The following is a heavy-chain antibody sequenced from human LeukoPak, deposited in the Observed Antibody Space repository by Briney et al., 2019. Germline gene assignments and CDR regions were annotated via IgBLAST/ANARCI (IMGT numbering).Heavy chain of an antibody. D-gene: IGHD6-13*01. CDR3: ACQYGSSWYSY. CDR1: GGSISSSDYY. J-gene: IGHJ4*02. V-gene: IGHV4-61*05. CDR2: IYYSGST. Sequence: PSETLSLTCTVSGGSISSSDYYWGWIRQPPGKGLEWIGYIYYSGSTNYNPSLKSRVTISVDTSKNQFSLKLSSVTAADTAVYYCACQYGSSWYSYWGQGTLVTVSS.